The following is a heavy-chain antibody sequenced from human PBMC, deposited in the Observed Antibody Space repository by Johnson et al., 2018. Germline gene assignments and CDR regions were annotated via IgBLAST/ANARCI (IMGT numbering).Heavy chain of an antibody. Sequence: QVQLVQSGAEVKKPGSSGKVSCKASGGTFSRYAISWVRQAPGQGLEWMGGILPLFGTPNYAQRFEGRLTITAAESTTTAYMERSSLRSEDTSLYYCARVLRVYAIEGDAREKDVGGQGTTVTVSS. J-gene: IGHJ6*02. CDR1: GGTFSRYA. CDR2: ILPLFGTP. V-gene: IGHV1-69*01. D-gene: IGHD2-8*01. CDR3: ARVLRVYAIEGDAREKDV.